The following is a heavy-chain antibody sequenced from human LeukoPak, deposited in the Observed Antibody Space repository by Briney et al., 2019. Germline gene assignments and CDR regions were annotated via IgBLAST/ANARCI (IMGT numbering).Heavy chain of an antibody. D-gene: IGHD3-9*01. J-gene: IGHJ4*02. CDR1: GGSVSTIKSY. CDR2: DYYSGRP. V-gene: IGHV4-39*02. CDR3: ARVRKGRYFDYFFEK. Sequence: PSETLSLTCTVSGGSVSTIKSYWGWIRQPPGKGLEWIGNDYYSGRPNYSPSLRSRVTMSVHTSKNRFSLKMTSLTAADTAAYFCARVRKGRYFDYFFEKWGQGTLVTVSS.